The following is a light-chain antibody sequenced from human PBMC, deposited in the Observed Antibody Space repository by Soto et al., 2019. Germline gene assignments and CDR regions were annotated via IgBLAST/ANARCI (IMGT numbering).Light chain of an antibody. V-gene: IGKV1-39*01. J-gene: IGKJ4*01. CDR2: AAS. CDR3: PQSYSIPPT. Sequence: DIQMTQSPSSLYASVGDRVSITCRASQSISDFLSWYQQKAGKAPKLLIYAASSLQSGVPSRFRGSGSGTDFTLTISSLQLEDFATYYCPQSYSIPPTFGGGTKVDIK. CDR1: QSISDF.